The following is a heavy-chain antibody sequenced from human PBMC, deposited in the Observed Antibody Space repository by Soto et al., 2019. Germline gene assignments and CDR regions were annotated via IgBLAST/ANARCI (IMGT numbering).Heavy chain of an antibody. D-gene: IGHD3-3*01. CDR1: GGSISSYY. CDR2: IYYSGST. V-gene: IGHV4-59*01. J-gene: IGHJ5*02. CDR3: AREITIFGVANNWFDP. Sequence: PSETLSLTCTVSGGSISSYYWSWIRQPPGKGLEWIGYIYYSGSTNYNPSLKSRVTISVDTSKNQFSLKLSSVTAADTAVYYCAREITIFGVANNWFDPWGQGTLVTVSS.